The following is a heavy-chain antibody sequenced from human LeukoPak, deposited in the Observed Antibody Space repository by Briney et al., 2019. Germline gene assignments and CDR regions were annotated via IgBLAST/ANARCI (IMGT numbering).Heavy chain of an antibody. D-gene: IGHD1-26*01. Sequence: GGSLRLSRAASGFTFSSYSMNWVRQAPGKGLEWVSSISSSSSYIYYADSVKGRFTISRDNAKNSLYLQMNSLRAEDTAVYYCARDFRSEEWELLSAQRPYYFDYWGQGTLVTVSS. CDR2: ISSSSSYI. V-gene: IGHV3-21*01. CDR3: ARDFRSEEWELLSAQRPYYFDY. J-gene: IGHJ4*02. CDR1: GFTFSSYS.